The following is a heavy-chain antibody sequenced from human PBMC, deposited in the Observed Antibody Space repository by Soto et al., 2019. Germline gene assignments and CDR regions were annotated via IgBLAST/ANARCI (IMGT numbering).Heavy chain of an antibody. D-gene: IGHD6-19*01. CDR3: SRQSGCYRFADS. V-gene: IGHV5-51*01. CDR1: GYRFTTYW. Sequence: GESLKISCQGSGYRFTTYWIAWVRQMPGKGLEWMGVIFPGDFDVRYSPSFQGQVTISVDKSITTAYLQWSSLKASDTAIYYCSRQSGCYRFADSWGQGTQVTVSS. CDR2: IFPGDFDV. J-gene: IGHJ5*02.